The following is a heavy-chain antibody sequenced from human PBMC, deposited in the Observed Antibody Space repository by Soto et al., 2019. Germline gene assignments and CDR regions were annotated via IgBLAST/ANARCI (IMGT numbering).Heavy chain of an antibody. V-gene: IGHV3-23*01. CDR2: ISASGRSS. Sequence: PSGTLRLTCTASGFTISSYAFHWIRLAPGKGLEWVSYISASGRSSYNAGFMKCVFTTKRQTSKKLLYLPMKSLRVDDSAIYCRAAEEGYLYDSFEYWGQGTLVTVSS. D-gene: IGHD3-22*01. J-gene: IGHJ4*03. CDR1: GFTISSYA. CDR3: AAEEGYLYDSFEY.